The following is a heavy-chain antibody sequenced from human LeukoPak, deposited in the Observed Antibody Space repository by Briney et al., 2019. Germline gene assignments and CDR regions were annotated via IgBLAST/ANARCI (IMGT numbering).Heavy chain of an antibody. CDR3: AKSLSSRGLIIPKTSRYFDY. D-gene: IGHD3-10*01. J-gene: IGHJ4*02. CDR1: GFTFSNYD. CDR2: IWSDGSNR. Sequence: PGGSLRLSCAASGFTFSNYDMHCVRQAPGKGLEWVAFIWSDGSNRYYADSVKGRFTISRDNSKNTLYLQMNSLRAEDTAVYYCAKSLSSRGLIIPKTSRYFDYWGQGTLATVSS. V-gene: IGHV3-30*02.